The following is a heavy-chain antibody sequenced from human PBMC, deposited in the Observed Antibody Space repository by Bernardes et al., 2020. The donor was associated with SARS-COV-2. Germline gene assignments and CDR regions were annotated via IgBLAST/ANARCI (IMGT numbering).Heavy chain of an antibody. CDR1: GYTFTGYY. Sequence: ASVKVSCKASGYTFTGYYMHWVRQAPGQGLEWMGRINPNSGGTNYAQKFQGRVTMTRDTSISTAYMELSRLRSDDTAVYYCAREGTYYYGSGSPKRGWFDPWGQGTLVTVSS. CDR3: AREGTYYYGSGSPKRGWFDP. V-gene: IGHV1-2*06. CDR2: INPNSGGT. D-gene: IGHD3-10*01. J-gene: IGHJ5*02.